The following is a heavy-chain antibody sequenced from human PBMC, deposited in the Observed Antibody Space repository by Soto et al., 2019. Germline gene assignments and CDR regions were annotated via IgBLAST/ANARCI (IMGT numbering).Heavy chain of an antibody. CDR2: ISAYNTNT. Sequence: QVQLVQSGAEVKKPGASVKVSCKTSGYTFTSYHISWVRQAPGQGLEWMGWISAYNTNTNYAQKFQGRVTMTTDTSTSIAYMARRSLRSDDTAVYYCASDTTPTDYWGQGTRVTVSS. CDR1: GYTFTSYH. D-gene: IGHD1-1*01. V-gene: IGHV1-18*01. CDR3: ASDTTPTDY. J-gene: IGHJ4*02.